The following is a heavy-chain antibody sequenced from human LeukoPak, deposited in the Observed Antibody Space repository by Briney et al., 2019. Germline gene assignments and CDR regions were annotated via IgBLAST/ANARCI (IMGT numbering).Heavy chain of an antibody. Sequence: PGGSLRLSCAASGFTFSSYAMHWVRQAPGKGLEWVAVISYDGSNKYYADSVKGRFTISRDNSRNTLYLQMNSLRAEDTAVYYCARDLYYYDSSGYHGFDYWGQGTLVIVSS. J-gene: IGHJ4*02. D-gene: IGHD3-22*01. CDR1: GFTFSSYA. V-gene: IGHV3-30*04. CDR3: ARDLYYYDSSGYHGFDY. CDR2: ISYDGSNK.